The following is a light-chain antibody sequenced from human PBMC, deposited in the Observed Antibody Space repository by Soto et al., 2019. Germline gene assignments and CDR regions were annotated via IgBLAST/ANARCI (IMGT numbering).Light chain of an antibody. CDR3: QHYNSYSEA. V-gene: IGKV3-15*01. CDR1: QSVSSSH. CDR2: GAS. J-gene: IGKJ1*01. Sequence: EIVMTQSPVTLSVSPGERATIPCXXSQSVSSSHLAWYQQKPGQAPRXXIYGASTRATGVPARFSGSGSGTDFTLTISSLQPDDFATYYCQHYNSYSEAFGQGTKVDIK.